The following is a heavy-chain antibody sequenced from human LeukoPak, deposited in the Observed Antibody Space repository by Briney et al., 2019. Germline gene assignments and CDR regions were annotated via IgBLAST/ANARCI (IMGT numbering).Heavy chain of an antibody. J-gene: IGHJ4*02. CDR2: IYSGDNT. V-gene: IGHV3-66*01. Sequence: PGGSLRLSCAASGFTFDDYAMHWVRQAPGKGLEWVSLIYSGDNTYYADSVKGRFTISRDNSKNTLYLKMKSVTAEDAAVYYCATRSVAGSWCAFDYWGQGTLVTVSS. CDR1: GFTFDDYA. D-gene: IGHD6-19*01. CDR3: ATRSVAGSWCAFDY.